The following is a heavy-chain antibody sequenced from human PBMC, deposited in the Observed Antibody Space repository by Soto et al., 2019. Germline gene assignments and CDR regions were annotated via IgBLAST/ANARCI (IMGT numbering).Heavy chain of an antibody. D-gene: IGHD4-17*01. CDR2: ISAYNGNT. Sequence: ASVKVSCKASGYTFTSYGISWVRQAPGQGLEWMGWISAYNGNTNYAQKLQGRVTMTTDTSTSTAYMELRSLRSDDTAVYYCARVGNFYGEYRYYYSGMDVWGQGPTVTVYS. CDR1: GYTFTSYG. CDR3: ARVGNFYGEYRYYYSGMDV. J-gene: IGHJ6*02. V-gene: IGHV1-18*04.